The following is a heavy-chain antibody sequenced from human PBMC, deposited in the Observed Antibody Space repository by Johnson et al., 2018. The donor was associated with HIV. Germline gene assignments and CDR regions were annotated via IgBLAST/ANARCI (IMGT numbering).Heavy chain of an antibody. Sequence: QVQLMESGGGLVQPGGSLRLSCAASGFTFSSYAMHWVRLAPGKGLEWVAVILYDGSNKYYADSVKGRFTISRDNSKNTLYLQMNSLRAEDTAVYYCAKPPVGGSYLDAFDIWGQGTMVTVSS. CDR3: AKPPVGGSYLDAFDI. V-gene: IGHV3-33*05. CDR1: GFTFSSYA. J-gene: IGHJ3*02. D-gene: IGHD1-26*01. CDR2: ILYDGSNK.